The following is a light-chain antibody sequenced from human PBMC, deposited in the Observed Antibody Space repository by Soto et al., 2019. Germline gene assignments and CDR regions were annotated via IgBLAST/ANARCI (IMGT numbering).Light chain of an antibody. J-gene: IGLJ2*01. V-gene: IGLV1-51*01. CDR1: SSNIGKNS. CDR3: GTWDSSLSAGV. Sequence: QSVLTQPPSVSAAPGQKVTISCSGSSSNIGKNSVSWYQQVPGTAPKLLIYDNSERPSGIPDRFSGSKSGTSATLGITGLQTGDEADYYCGTWDSSLSAGVFGGWTKVTVL. CDR2: DNS.